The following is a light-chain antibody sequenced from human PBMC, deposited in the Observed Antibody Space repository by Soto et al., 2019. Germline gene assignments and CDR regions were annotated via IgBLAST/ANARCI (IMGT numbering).Light chain of an antibody. J-gene: IGKJ5*01. Sequence: AIQMTQFPSSLSASVGDRVTITCRASQGIRNDLGWYQQKSGRAPKLLIFGASTLQSGVPSRFSGSGSGTDFTLTISSLQPEDFATYYCLQDYNYPITFGQGTRLEIK. V-gene: IGKV1-6*01. CDR3: LQDYNYPIT. CDR2: GAS. CDR1: QGIRND.